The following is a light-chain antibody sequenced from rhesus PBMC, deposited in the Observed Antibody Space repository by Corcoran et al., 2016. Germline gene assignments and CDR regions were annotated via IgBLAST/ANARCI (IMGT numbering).Light chain of an antibody. V-gene: IGKV1S17*01. Sequence: DIQMTQSPSSLSASVGDRVTITCRASQGITNDLAWYQQKPGATPKLLIYEASSLQSGIPSRFSGRGSGTDFTLTISSLPPEDFATYYCLHYYSTPYSFGQGTKVEIK. CDR2: EAS. J-gene: IGKJ2*01. CDR1: QGITND. CDR3: LHYYSTPYS.